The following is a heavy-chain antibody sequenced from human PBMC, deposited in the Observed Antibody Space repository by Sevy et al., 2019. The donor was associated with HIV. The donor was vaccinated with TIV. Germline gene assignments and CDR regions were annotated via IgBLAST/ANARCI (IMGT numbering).Heavy chain of an antibody. CDR1: GGSISSGGYY. CDR3: ARYREDYYDSSGSPGYFDY. Sequence: SETLSLTCTVSGGSISSGGYYWSWIRQHPGKGLEWIGYIYYSGSTYYNPSLKSRVTISVDTSKNQFSLKLSSVTAADTAVYYCARYREDYYDSSGSPGYFDYWGQGTLVTVSS. D-gene: IGHD3-22*01. J-gene: IGHJ4*02. CDR2: IYYSGST. V-gene: IGHV4-31*03.